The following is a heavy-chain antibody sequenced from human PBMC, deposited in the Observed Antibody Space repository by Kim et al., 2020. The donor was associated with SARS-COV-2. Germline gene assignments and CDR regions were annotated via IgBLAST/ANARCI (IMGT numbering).Heavy chain of an antibody. J-gene: IGHJ3*02. Sequence: GGSLRLSCAASGFTFSSTAMHWVRQAPGKGLDWVRIISDDGSTKYYADSVKGRFTISRDNSKSTLYLQMSSLRPEDTAVYYCAKDKGGYGAFDIWGHGTMVTVFS. CDR2: ISDDGSTK. CDR1: GFTFSSTA. CDR3: AKDKGGYGAFDI. V-gene: IGHV3-30-3*01. D-gene: IGHD3-22*01.